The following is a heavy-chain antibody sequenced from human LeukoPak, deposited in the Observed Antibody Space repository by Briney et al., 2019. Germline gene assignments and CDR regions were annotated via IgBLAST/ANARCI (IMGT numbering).Heavy chain of an antibody. CDR3: ARESRGYLDY. Sequence: SDTLSLPCTLSGRPVSSGSYYWSWIPQPPGKGLEWIGYIYYSGSTNYNPSLKSRDTISVDTSKNQCSLKRSSVTAADTAVYYYARESRGYLDYWGQGTLVTVSS. V-gene: IGHV4-61*01. J-gene: IGHJ4*02. CDR1: GRPVSSGSYY. CDR2: IYYSGST.